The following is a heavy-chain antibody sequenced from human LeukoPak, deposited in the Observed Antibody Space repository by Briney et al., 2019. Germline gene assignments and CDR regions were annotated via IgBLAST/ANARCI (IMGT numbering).Heavy chain of an antibody. Sequence: GGSLRLSCAASGFTFSSYAMHWVRQAPGKGLEWVAVISYDGSNKYYADSVKGRFTISRDNSENIVYLQMNNLRVEDTAVYYCAGRPTGYSSGYIHWGQGTLVTVSS. CDR3: AGRPTGYSSGYIH. D-gene: IGHD5-18*01. V-gene: IGHV3-30*04. J-gene: IGHJ4*02. CDR1: GFTFSSYA. CDR2: ISYDGSNK.